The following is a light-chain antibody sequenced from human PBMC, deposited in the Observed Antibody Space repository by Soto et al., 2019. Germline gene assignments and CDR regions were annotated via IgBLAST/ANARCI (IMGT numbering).Light chain of an antibody. CDR2: LGS. J-gene: IGKJ4*01. V-gene: IGKV2-28*01. Sequence: DIVMTQSPLSLPVTPGEPASISCRSSQSLLHTNGVNYLDWYLQKPGQSPQLLIYLGSNRASGVPDRFSGSGSGTDFTLKISRVEAEDVGVYYCMQGRQIPFTFGGGTKVEIK. CDR1: QSLLHTNGVNY. CDR3: MQGRQIPFT.